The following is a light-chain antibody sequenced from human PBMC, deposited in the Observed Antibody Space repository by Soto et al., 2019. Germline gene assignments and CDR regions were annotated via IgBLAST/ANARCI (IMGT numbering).Light chain of an antibody. V-gene: IGKV3-20*01. CDR3: QQYGSSTMYS. J-gene: IGKJ2*01. CDR2: GAS. CDR1: QSVSSNF. Sequence: EVVLTQSPGILSLSPGERATLSCRASQSVSSNFLSWYQQKPGQAPRLLIYGASSRAAGIPDRFSGSGSGTDFTLSISRLEPEDFAVYYCQQYGSSTMYSFGQGTKLEIK.